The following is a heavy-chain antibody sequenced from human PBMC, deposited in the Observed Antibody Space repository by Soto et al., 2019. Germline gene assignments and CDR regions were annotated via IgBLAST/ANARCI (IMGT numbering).Heavy chain of an antibody. Sequence: QVQLVESGGGVVQPGRSLRLSCAASGFTFSSYGMHWVRQAPGKGLEWVAVISYDGSNKYYADSVKGRFTISRDNSKNRLYLQMKSLRDEDTAVYYCAKAEVSRYYDFWSGYEEYGMDVWGQGTTVTVSS. CDR3: AKAEVSRYYDFWSGYEEYGMDV. CDR2: ISYDGSNK. V-gene: IGHV3-30*18. J-gene: IGHJ6*02. CDR1: GFTFSSYG. D-gene: IGHD3-3*01.